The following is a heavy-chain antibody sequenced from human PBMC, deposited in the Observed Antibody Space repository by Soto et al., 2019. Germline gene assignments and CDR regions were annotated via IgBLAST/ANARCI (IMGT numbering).Heavy chain of an antibody. CDR3: ARGGYRSTRTYLLDRYVLDY. Sequence: SVKASCPTSGGTLSIYAISWVRQAPGQGLEWMGGIVPLFRTTNYAQKFQGRVTITADTSTYTVYMELSGLRSGDTAVYYCARGGYRSTRTYLLDRYVLDYWGHGTRVTVSS. CDR2: IVPLFRTT. V-gene: IGHV1-69*06. J-gene: IGHJ6*02. CDR1: GGTLSIYA. D-gene: IGHD5-12*01.